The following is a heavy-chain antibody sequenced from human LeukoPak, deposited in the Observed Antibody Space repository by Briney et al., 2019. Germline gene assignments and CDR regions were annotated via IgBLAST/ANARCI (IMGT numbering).Heavy chain of an antibody. V-gene: IGHV3-53*01. CDR1: GFTVRNSD. CDR3: ARDSMYYASGSFYF. D-gene: IGHD3-10*01. J-gene: IGHJ4*02. Sequence: GGSLRLSCAASGFTVRNSDMSWVRQAPGKGLEWVSVIYSDGKTFYADSVKGRFSISRDNSRNTLYLQMNSLRPEDTAVYYCARDSMYYASGSFYFWGQGTLVTVSS. CDR2: IYSDGKT.